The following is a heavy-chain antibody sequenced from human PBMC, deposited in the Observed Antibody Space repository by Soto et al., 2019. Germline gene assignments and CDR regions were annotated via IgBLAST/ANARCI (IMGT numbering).Heavy chain of an antibody. J-gene: IGHJ5*02. CDR1: GGSISSYY. CDR3: ARHGLGYCSGGSCYDNWFDP. CDR2: IYYSGST. Sequence: SETLSLTSTVSGGSISSYYWSWIRQPPGKGLEWIGYIYYSGSTNYNPSLKSRVTISVDTSKNQFSLKLSSVTAADTAVYYCARHGLGYCSGGSCYDNWFDPWGQGTLVTVSS. D-gene: IGHD2-15*01. V-gene: IGHV4-59*08.